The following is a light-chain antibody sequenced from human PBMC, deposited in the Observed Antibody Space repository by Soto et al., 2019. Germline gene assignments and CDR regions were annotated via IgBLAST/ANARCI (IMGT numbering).Light chain of an antibody. J-gene: IGKJ3*01. Sequence: DIVMTQSPDSLAVSLGERGTINCKSSQSVLYSSNNKNYLAWYQQKPGQPPMLLIYWASTRESGVPDRFSGSGSGTDFTLTISSLQAEDVAVYYCQQYYSTPFTFGPGTKVDIK. CDR3: QQYYSTPFT. V-gene: IGKV4-1*01. CDR2: WAS. CDR1: QSVLYSSNNKNY.